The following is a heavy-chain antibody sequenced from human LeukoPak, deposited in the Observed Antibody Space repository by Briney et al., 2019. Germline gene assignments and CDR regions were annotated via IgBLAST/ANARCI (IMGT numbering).Heavy chain of an antibody. V-gene: IGHV3-7*01. D-gene: IGHD4-23*01. Sequence: GGSLRLSCATSGFAFSSYWMTWVRQVPGKGLEWVANINREGNEKYYVDSVKGRFTISRDNAKNSVDLQMVSLRVEDTAVYYCARVGTWELQRVFDFWGQGTLVTVSS. J-gene: IGHJ4*02. CDR3: ARVGTWELQRVFDF. CDR2: INREGNEK. CDR1: GFAFSSYW.